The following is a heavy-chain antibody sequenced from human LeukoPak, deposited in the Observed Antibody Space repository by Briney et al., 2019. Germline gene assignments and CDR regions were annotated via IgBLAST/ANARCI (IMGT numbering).Heavy chain of an antibody. J-gene: IGHJ4*02. CDR1: GGSMSGYY. V-gene: IGHV4-59*01. Sequence: SETLSLTCTVSGGSMSGYYWSWIRQPPGKGLEWLGYIYYSGSTNYHPSLKSRVTISVDTSTNQFSLKLSSVTAADTAVYYCARGGVYSRPLNYWGQGTLVTVSS. D-gene: IGHD2-21*01. CDR3: ARGGVYSRPLNY. CDR2: IYYSGST.